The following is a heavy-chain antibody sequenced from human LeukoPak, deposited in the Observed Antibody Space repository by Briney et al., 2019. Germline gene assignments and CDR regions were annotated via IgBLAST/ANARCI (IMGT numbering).Heavy chain of an antibody. CDR2: IHNSGTT. Sequence: SETLSLTCAVSGGPFSGYIWSWIRQTPGKGLEWIGEIHNSGTTNYNPSLNSRVTISEDTSKNQFYLNLSSVTAADTAVYYCARRYYYNLGSFPFDFWGQGTLVTVSS. CDR1: GGPFSGYI. D-gene: IGHD3-10*01. CDR3: ARRYYYNLGSFPFDF. V-gene: IGHV4-34*01. J-gene: IGHJ4*02.